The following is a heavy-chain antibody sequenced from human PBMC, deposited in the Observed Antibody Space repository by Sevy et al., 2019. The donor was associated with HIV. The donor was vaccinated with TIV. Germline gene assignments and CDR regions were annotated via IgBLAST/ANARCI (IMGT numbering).Heavy chain of an antibody. V-gene: IGHV3-30-3*01. D-gene: IGHD2-2*01. CDR1: GFAFSTHA. Sequence: GGSLRLSCAASGFAFSTHAMRWVRQAPGKGLEWVAVISYEGTGTFYAASVEGRFTISRDNSKNMLSLQINSLRPEDTAVYYCARDGGNSVKWYPLYWGHGTLVTVSS. CDR2: ISYEGTGT. J-gene: IGHJ4*01. CDR3: ARDGGNSVKWYPLY.